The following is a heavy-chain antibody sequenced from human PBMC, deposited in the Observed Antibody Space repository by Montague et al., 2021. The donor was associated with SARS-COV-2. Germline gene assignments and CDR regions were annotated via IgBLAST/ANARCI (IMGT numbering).Heavy chain of an antibody. J-gene: IGHJ5*02. V-gene: IGHV4-39*01. CDR2: IYYSGYT. CDR3: ARLGPGPQGEES. Sequence: SETLSLTCTVSGGSITTTSHYWGWIRQPPGKGLEWIGSIYYSGYTHSNPSLKTRLTLSVDTSTNQFSLKLSSVTAADTAVYHCARLGPGPQGEESWGQGTVVIVSS. D-gene: IGHD3-16*01. CDR1: GGSITTTSHY.